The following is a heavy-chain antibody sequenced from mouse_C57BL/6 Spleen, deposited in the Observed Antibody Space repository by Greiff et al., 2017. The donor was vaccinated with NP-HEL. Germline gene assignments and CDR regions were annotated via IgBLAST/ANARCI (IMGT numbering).Heavy chain of an antibody. Sequence: QVQLQQSGPGLVAPSQSLSITCTVSGFSLTSYGVDWVRQSPGTGLEWLGVIWGVGSTNYNSALKSRLSISKDNSKSQVFLKMNSLQTDDTAMYYCASNGYYGSSYAMDYWGQGTSVTVSS. CDR3: ASNGYYGSSYAMDY. CDR1: GFSLTSYG. D-gene: IGHD1-1*01. V-gene: IGHV2-6*01. CDR2: IWGVGST. J-gene: IGHJ4*01.